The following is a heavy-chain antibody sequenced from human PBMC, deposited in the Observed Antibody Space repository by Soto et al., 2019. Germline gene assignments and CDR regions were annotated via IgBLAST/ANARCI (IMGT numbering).Heavy chain of an antibody. J-gene: IGHJ6*02. CDR1: GYTFSDYP. V-gene: IGHV1-3*01. Sequence: QVQLVQSGAEVKKPGASVKVSCKASGYTFSDYPMHWVRQAPGQTVEWMGWINAGQDNTRYAQKFQGRVTITRDTSASTDYMELSSLGFEDTAVYYCARPKNRYYDGVDVWGQGTAVTVSS. CDR3: ARPKNRYYDGVDV. CDR2: INAGQDNT.